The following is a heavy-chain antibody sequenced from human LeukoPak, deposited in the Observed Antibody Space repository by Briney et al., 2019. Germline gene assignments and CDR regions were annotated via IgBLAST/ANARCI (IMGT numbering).Heavy chain of an antibody. CDR2: IYYSGST. V-gene: IGHV4-31*03. CDR3: ARDQQQLAQSPNYYYYGMDV. CDR1: GGSISSGGYY. Sequence: SETLSLTCTVSGGSISSGGYYWSWIRQHPGKGLEWIGYIYYSGSTYYNPSLKSRVTISVDTSKNQFSLKLGSVTAADTAVYYCARDQQQLAQSPNYYYYGMDVWGQGTTVTVSS. D-gene: IGHD6-13*01. J-gene: IGHJ6*02.